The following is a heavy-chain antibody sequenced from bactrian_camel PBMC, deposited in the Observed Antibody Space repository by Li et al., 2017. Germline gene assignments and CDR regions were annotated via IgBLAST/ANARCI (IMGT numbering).Heavy chain of an antibody. Sequence: VQLVESGGGSVQAGGSLRLSCAAHEYLFTSYCMGWFRQAPGKEREGVASIDSDNSTTYGDSVKGRFTTSQDSASNTLALQMNSLNPEDSGVYYCGAVRAAICSMEWTPRMFPYWGQGTQVTVS. D-gene: IGHD3*01. CDR1: EYLFTSYC. J-gene: IGHJ4*01. V-gene: IGHV3-2*01. CDR3: GAVRAAICSMEWTPRMFPY. CDR2: IDSDNSTT.